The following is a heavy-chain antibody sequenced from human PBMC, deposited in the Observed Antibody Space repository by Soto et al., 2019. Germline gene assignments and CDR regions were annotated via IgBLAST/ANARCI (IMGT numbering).Heavy chain of an antibody. V-gene: IGHV3-33*01. D-gene: IGHD3-22*01. CDR2: IWYDGSNK. Sequence: QVQLVESGGGVVQPGRSLRLSCEASGFTFSSYGMHWVRQAPGKGLEGGAVIWYDGSNKYYADSVKGRFTISRDNSKNTLYLQMNSLRAEDTAVYYCASDSSAGWFDPWGQGTLVTVSS. J-gene: IGHJ5*02. CDR1: GFTFSSYG. CDR3: ASDSSAGWFDP.